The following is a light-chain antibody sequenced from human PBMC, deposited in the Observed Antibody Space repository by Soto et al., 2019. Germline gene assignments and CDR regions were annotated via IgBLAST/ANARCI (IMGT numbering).Light chain of an antibody. Sequence: DIQMTQSPSTLSSSVGDRVTITCRASQSLSGRLAWYQQRPGQAPKLLIYDVSTLESGVPSRFSGTGTGSGTEFTLSIRDPQPDDFATLLFQQKKYYPTFGPGTKVEVK. CDR1: QSLSGR. J-gene: IGKJ4*02. CDR3: QQKKYYPT. V-gene: IGKV1-5*01. CDR2: DVS.